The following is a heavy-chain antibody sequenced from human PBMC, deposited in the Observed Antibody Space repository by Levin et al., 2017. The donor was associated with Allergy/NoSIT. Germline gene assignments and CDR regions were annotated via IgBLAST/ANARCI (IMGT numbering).Heavy chain of an antibody. V-gene: IGHV4-59*08. Sequence: SETLSLTCTVSGGSISSYYWSWIRQPPGKGLEFIGYIYYTGSTNYNPSLKSRVIMSVDTSKNQFSLKLSSVTAADTAVYYCARHRSGYDFPLDYWGQGILVTVSS. CDR3: ARHRSGYDFPLDY. CDR1: GGSISSYY. CDR2: IYYTGST. J-gene: IGHJ4*02. D-gene: IGHD5-12*01.